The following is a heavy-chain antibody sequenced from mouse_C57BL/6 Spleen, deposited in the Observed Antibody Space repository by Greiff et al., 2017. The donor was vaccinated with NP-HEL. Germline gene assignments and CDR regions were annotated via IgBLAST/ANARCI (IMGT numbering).Heavy chain of an antibody. CDR3: ARRRPLYAMDY. Sequence: EVMLVESGGGLVKPGGSLKLYCAASGFTFSSYTMSWVRQTPEKRLEWVATISGGGGNTYYPDSVKGRFTISRDNAKNTLYLQMSSLRSEDTALYYCARRRPLYAMDYWGQGTSVTVSS. J-gene: IGHJ4*01. V-gene: IGHV5-9*01. CDR1: GFTFSSYT. CDR2: ISGGGGNT.